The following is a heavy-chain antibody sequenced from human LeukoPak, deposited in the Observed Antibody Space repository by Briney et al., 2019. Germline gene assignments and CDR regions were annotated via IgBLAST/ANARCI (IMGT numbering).Heavy chain of an antibody. J-gene: IGHJ5*02. CDR1: GFTFDDYA. CDR3: ARDSALGRGLQVDP. V-gene: IGHV3-9*01. D-gene: IGHD3-10*01. Sequence: GGSLRLSCVVSGFTFDDYAMHWVRQAPGKGLEWVSGIGWNSGSIDYADSVKGRFTISRDNAKNTLFLQMNSLRAEDTAVYYCARDSALGRGLQVDPWGQGTLVTVSS. CDR2: IGWNSGSI.